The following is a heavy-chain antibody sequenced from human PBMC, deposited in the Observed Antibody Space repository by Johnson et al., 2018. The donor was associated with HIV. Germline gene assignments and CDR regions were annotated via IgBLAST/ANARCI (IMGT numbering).Heavy chain of an antibody. CDR1: GFTFDDYG. CDR2: IYSGGST. J-gene: IGHJ3*02. CDR3: AKNNQVWGLLPVDAFDI. V-gene: IGHV3-66*01. Sequence: VQLVESGGGVVRPGGSLRLSCAAAGFTFDDYGMSWVRQAPGKGLDWVSVIYSGGSTYYADSVKGRFTSSRDNDKNTLYLEMGSLRVEDMAVYYCAKNNQVWGLLPVDAFDIWGQGTMVTVSS. D-gene: IGHD1-26*01.